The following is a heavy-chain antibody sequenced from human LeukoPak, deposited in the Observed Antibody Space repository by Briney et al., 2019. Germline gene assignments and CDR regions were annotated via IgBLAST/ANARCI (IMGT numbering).Heavy chain of an antibody. V-gene: IGHV3-53*01. CDR3: AREGIAAAGAWYFDL. J-gene: IGHJ2*01. D-gene: IGHD6-13*01. Sequence: GGSLRLSCAASGFTVSSNYMSWVRQAPGKGLEWVSVIYSGGSTYYADSVKGRFTISRDTAKNSVDLQMNSLRAEDTAVYYCAREGIAAAGAWYFDLWGRGTLVTVSS. CDR2: IYSGGST. CDR1: GFTVSSNY.